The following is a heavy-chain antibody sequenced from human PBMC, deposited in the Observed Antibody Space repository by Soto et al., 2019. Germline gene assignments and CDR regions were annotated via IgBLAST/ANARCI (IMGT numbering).Heavy chain of an antibody. CDR1: GGSISSGGYY. V-gene: IGHV4-31*03. CDR2: IYYSGST. D-gene: IGHD3-22*01. CDR3: ARDLSCDSSGYITADAFDI. Sequence: SETLSLTCTVSGGSISSGGYYWSWIRQHPGKGLEWIGYIYYSGSTYYNPSLKSRVTISVDTSKNQFSLKLSSVTAADTAVYYCARDLSCDSSGYITADAFDIWGQGTMVTVSS. J-gene: IGHJ3*02.